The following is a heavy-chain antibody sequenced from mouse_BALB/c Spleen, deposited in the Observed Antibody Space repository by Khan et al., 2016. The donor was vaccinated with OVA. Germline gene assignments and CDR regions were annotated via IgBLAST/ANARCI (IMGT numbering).Heavy chain of an antibody. CDR1: GYSITSGYA. CDR3: ARGNNYGYYVDY. D-gene: IGHD1-1*01. V-gene: IGHV3-2*02. CDR2: ISYSGGT. Sequence: EVQLQESGPGLVKPSQSLSLTCTVTGYSITSGYARNLIRQFPGNKLEWMGYISYSGGTSYNPPLKSRISITRDSSKNQFFLTLNSVTTEDKATYYGARGNNYGYYVDYGGQGTTLTVSS. J-gene: IGHJ2*01.